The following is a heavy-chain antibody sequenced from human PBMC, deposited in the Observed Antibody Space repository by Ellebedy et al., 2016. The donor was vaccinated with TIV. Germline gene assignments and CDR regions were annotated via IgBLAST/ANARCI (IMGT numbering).Heavy chain of an antibody. CDR3: AKLGFDILTGSGGMDV. V-gene: IGHV3-23*01. D-gene: IGHD3-9*01. Sequence: GESLKIFCAASGFTFSNYAMSWVRRSPGKGPDWVSLISGNGEYTYYADSVKGRLTISRDNSMDTLYLQMNSLGVGDTAVYYCAKLGFDILTGSGGMDVWGQGTTVTVSS. CDR1: GFTFSNYA. J-gene: IGHJ6*02. CDR2: ISGNGEYT.